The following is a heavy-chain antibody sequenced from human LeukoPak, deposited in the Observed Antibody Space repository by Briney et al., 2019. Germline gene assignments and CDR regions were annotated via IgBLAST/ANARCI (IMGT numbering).Heavy chain of an antibody. V-gene: IGHV3-53*01. CDR3: ARDNSPSDGYILFDD. J-gene: IGHJ5*02. D-gene: IGHD5-24*01. CDR2: IYPNGYT. Sequence: GGSLRLSCAASGFTVSGNYMNWVRQAPGKGLEWVSTIYPNGYTYYADSVKGRFTISRDNSKNTLYLQMNSLRAEDTALYFCARDNSPSDGYILFDDWGQGTLVTVSS. CDR1: GFTVSGNY.